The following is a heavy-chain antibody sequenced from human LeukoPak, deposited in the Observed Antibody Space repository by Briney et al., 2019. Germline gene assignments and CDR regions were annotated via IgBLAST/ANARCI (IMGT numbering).Heavy chain of an antibody. CDR1: GYTFTSYG. CDR2: ISAYNGNT. Sequence: ASVKVSCMASGYTFTSYGISWVRQALGQGLEWMGWISAYNGNTNYAQKLQGRVTMTTDTSTSTAYMELRSLRSDDTAVYYCARDYDPRVGFDPWGQGTLVTVSS. D-gene: IGHD3-16*01. V-gene: IGHV1-18*01. J-gene: IGHJ5*02. CDR3: ARDYDPRVGFDP.